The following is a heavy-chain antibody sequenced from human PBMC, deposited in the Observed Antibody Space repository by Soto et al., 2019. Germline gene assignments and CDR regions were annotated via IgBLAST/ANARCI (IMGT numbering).Heavy chain of an antibody. CDR1: GGYMTNGPYY. CDR2: VYRGDNT. D-gene: IGHD2-15*01. CDR3: ARGVPATPLSGSSWFDP. Sequence: PSETLPLTYYVSGGYMTNGPYYWTWIRKHPGKGLEWIGYVYRGDNTNYNPSLKSRVTISVDASKNQFSLRLNSVAAADTAVYYCARGVPATPLSGSSWFDPWGQGTLVTVSS. V-gene: IGHV4-31*03. J-gene: IGHJ5*02.